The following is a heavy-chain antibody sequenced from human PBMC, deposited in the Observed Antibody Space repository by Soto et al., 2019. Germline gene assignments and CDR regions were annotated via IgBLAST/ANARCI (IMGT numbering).Heavy chain of an antibody. Sequence: QVQVVQSGAEVKRPGSSVKVSCKASGGTFSSYAINWVRQAPGQGPEWMGGIIPIFGTLNYAQKFQGRVAITADESTSTAYMELSSLRSDDTAVYYCARVGWESSGWSPSGLEVWGQGTTVTVSS. J-gene: IGHJ6*02. CDR1: GGTFSSYA. V-gene: IGHV1-69*01. CDR2: IIPIFGTL. CDR3: ARVGWESSGWSPSGLEV. D-gene: IGHD6-19*01.